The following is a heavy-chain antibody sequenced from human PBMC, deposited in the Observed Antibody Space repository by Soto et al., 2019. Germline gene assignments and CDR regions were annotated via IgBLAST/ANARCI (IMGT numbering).Heavy chain of an antibody. CDR3: ARGGVPSLLFRFDP. D-gene: IGHD2-21*01. CDR1: GGSISSYY. V-gene: IGHV4-59*01. CDR2: IYDSGST. Sequence: SETLSLTCTVSGGSISSYYWSWIRRPPGKGLEWIGYIYDSGSTNYNPSLKSRVTISVDTSKNQFSLKLSSVTAADTAVYYCARGGVPSLLFRFDPWGQGTLVTVSS. J-gene: IGHJ5*02.